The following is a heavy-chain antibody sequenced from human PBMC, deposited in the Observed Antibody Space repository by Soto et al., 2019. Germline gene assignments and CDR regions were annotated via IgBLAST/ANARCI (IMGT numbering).Heavy chain of an antibody. CDR3: ASSEYYYGSGSYYY. D-gene: IGHD3-10*01. CDR1: GWFFSGYY. J-gene: IGHJ4*02. Sequence: PSETLSLTCAVYGWFFSGYYWSWIRQPPGKGLEWIGEINHSGSTNYNPSLKSRVTISVDTSKNQFSLKLSSVTAADTAVYYCASSEYYYGSGSYYYWGQGTLVTVSS. V-gene: IGHV4-34*01. CDR2: INHSGST.